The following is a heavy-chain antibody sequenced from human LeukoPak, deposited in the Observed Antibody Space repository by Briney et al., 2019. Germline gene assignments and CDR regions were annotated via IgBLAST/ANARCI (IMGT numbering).Heavy chain of an antibody. Sequence: GGSLRLSCAASGFTFSSYAMSWVRQAPGKGLEWVSVIYTGGTTYYADSVKDRFTISRDSSKNTVYLQMSSLRAEDTAVYYCARSRGAFFYGLDVWGQGTTVTVSS. CDR1: GFTFSSYA. CDR2: IYTGGTT. D-gene: IGHD3-16*01. CDR3: ARSRGAFFYGLDV. J-gene: IGHJ6*02. V-gene: IGHV3-66*01.